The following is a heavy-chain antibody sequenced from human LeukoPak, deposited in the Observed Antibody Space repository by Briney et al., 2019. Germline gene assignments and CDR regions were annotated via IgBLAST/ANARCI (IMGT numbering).Heavy chain of an antibody. CDR3: ASLAYYYDSSGYPVVWYFDY. CDR2: IYYSGST. V-gene: IGHV4-39*01. J-gene: IGHJ4*02. D-gene: IGHD3-22*01. Sequence: PSETLSLTCTVSGGSISSSSYYWGWIRQPPGKGLEWIGSIYYSGSTYYNPSLKSRVTISVDTSKNQFSLKLSSVTAADTAVYYCASLAYYYDSSGYPVVWYFDYWGQGSLVTVSS. CDR1: GGSISSSSYY.